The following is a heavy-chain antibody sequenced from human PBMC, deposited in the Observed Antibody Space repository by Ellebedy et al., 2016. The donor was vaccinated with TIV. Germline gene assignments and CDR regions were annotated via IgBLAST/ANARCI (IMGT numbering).Heavy chain of an antibody. CDR2: IIPIFGTA. CDR1: GGTFSSYA. CDR3: ARVDSSGYLVGAWGYYYYGMDV. J-gene: IGHJ6*02. V-gene: IGHV1-69*13. Sequence: SVKVSXXASGGTFSSYAISWVRQAPGQGLEWMGGIIPIFGTANYAQKFQGRVTITADESTSTAYMELSSLRSEDTAVYYCARVDSSGYLVGAWGYYYYGMDVWGQGTTVTVSS. D-gene: IGHD6-19*01.